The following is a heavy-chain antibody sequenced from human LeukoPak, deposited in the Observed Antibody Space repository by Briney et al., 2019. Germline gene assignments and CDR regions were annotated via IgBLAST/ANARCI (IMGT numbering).Heavy chain of an antibody. CDR2: IYGDIGT. CDR1: GFTVSSNF. Sequence: PGGSLRLSCAASGFTVSSNFMSWVRQAPGKGLEWVSVIYGDIGTYYADSVKGRFTISRDNSKNTLYLQMNSLRVEDTAVYYCATRRFGELTYWGQGTLVTVSS. V-gene: IGHV3-66*01. J-gene: IGHJ4*02. CDR3: ATRRFGELTY. D-gene: IGHD3-10*01.